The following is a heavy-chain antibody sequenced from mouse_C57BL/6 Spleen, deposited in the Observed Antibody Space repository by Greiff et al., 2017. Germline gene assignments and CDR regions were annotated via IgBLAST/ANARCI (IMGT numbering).Heavy chain of an antibody. Sequence: VQLQQSGPELVKPGASVKISCKASGYAFSSSWMNWVKQRPGKGLEWIGRIYPGDGDTNYNGKFKGKATLTADKSSSTAYMQLSSLTSEDSAVYFCARSPTVVVGEGYFDYWGQGTTLTVSS. CDR2: IYPGDGDT. J-gene: IGHJ2*01. CDR3: ARSPTVVVGEGYFDY. CDR1: GYAFSSSW. D-gene: IGHD1-1*01. V-gene: IGHV1-82*01.